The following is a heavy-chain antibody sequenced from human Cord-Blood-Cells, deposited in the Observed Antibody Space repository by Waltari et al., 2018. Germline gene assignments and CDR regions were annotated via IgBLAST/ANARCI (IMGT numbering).Heavy chain of an antibody. Sequence: EVQLVESGGGLVQPGGSLRLSCADSGFPFSSYELTWVRQAPGKGLEWVSYISSSGSTIYYADSVKGRFPISRDNAKNSLYLQMNSLRAEDTAVYYCAREGLWFRESHAFDIWGQGTMVTVSS. V-gene: IGHV3-48*03. D-gene: IGHD3-10*01. CDR3: AREGLWFRESHAFDI. J-gene: IGHJ3*02. CDR1: GFPFSSYE. CDR2: ISSSGSTI.